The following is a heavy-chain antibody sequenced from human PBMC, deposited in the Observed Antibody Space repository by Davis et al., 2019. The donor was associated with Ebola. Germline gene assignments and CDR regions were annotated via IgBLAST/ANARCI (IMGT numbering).Heavy chain of an antibody. Sequence: GGSLRLSCTASGFTFTSYWMGWVRQAPGKGLEWVAIIQQNGNDKYYVASVKGRFTISRDNARNSVFLQMDGLRADDTAVYYCVRGGDFVLLPAEDAFDIWGQGTMVTVSS. V-gene: IGHV3-7*01. CDR2: IQQNGNDK. J-gene: IGHJ3*02. CDR3: VRGGDFVLLPAEDAFDI. CDR1: GFTFTSYW. D-gene: IGHD2-2*01.